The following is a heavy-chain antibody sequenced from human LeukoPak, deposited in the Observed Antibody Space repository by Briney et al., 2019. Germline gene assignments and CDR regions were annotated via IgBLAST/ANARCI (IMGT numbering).Heavy chain of an antibody. D-gene: IGHD3-10*01. CDR2: IYCSGST. Sequence: SETLSLNCTVSGGSISSYYWSWIRQPPGKGLEWIGYIYCSGSTNYNPSLKSRVTISVDTSKNQFSLKLSSVTAADTAVYYCARERLWFGELSSWFDPWGQGTLVTVSS. J-gene: IGHJ5*02. V-gene: IGHV4-59*01. CDR1: GGSISSYY. CDR3: ARERLWFGELSSWFDP.